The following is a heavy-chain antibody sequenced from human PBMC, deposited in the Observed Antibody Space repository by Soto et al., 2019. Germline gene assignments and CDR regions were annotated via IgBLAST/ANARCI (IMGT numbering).Heavy chain of an antibody. D-gene: IGHD5-12*01. CDR2: IVPIFETG. V-gene: IGHV1-69*12. J-gene: IGHJ6*02. Sequence: QVQLVQSGAEVKKPGSSVKVSCKASGGTFSSYAISWVRQAPGQGLEWMGGIVPIFETGTYAQKFQGRVTIXAXEXXSTAYMELSRLRSDDTAVYYCARRGNGRLLYAMDGWGQGTTVTVSS. CDR1: GGTFSSYA. CDR3: ARRGNGRLLYAMDG.